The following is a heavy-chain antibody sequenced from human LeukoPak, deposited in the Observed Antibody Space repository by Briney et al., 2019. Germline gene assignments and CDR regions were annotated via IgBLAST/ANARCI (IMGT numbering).Heavy chain of an antibody. J-gene: IGHJ3*02. CDR3: ARAGAIRDGQTYAFDI. Sequence: GGSLRLSCAASGFTFSDYYMSWIRQAPGKGLEWVSYISSIGSTIYYADSVKGRFTISRDNAKNSLYLQMNSLRAEDTAVYYCARAGAIRDGQTYAFDIWGQGTMVTVSS. D-gene: IGHD5-24*01. V-gene: IGHV3-11*01. CDR2: ISSIGSTI. CDR1: GFTFSDYY.